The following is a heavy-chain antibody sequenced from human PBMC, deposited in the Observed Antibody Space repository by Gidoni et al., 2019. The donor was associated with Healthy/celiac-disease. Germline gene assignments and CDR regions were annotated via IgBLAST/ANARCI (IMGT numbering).Heavy chain of an antibody. V-gene: IGHV1-69*06. J-gene: IGHJ6*02. CDR2: IIPIFGTA. D-gene: IGHD2-2*01. CDR3: ARDDMVVVPAAIDYYYGMDV. CDR1: GGTFSSYA. Sequence: QVQLVQSGAEVKKPGAPVKVPCKASGGTFSSYALSWVRQAPGHGLEWMGGIIPIFGTANYAQKFQGRVTITADKSTSTAYMELSSLRSEDTAVYYCARDDMVVVPAAIDYYYGMDVWGQGTTVTVSS.